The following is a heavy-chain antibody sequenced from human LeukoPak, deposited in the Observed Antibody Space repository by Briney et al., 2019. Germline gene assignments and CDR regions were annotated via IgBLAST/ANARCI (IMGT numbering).Heavy chain of an antibody. D-gene: IGHD2-21*01. CDR1: GFTFSDYY. Sequence: SGGSLRLSCAASGFTFSDYYMSWIGQAPGKGLEWVAYISSSGNTRYYADSVKGRFTISRDNARNSLYPQMNSLRAEDTAVYYCAWGGIAAFDSWGQGTLVTVSS. CDR2: ISSSGNTR. V-gene: IGHV3-11*04. J-gene: IGHJ4*02. CDR3: AWGGIAAFDS.